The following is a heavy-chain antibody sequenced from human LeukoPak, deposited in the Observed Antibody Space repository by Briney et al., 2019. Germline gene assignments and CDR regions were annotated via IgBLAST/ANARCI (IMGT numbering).Heavy chain of an antibody. V-gene: IGHV4-34*01. CDR3: ARGISGSYFTEYFQH. Sequence: SETLFLTCAVYGGSFSGYYWSWIRQPPGKGLEWIGEINHSGSTNYNPSLKSRVTISVDTSKNQFSLKLSSVTAADTAVYYCARGISGSYFTEYFQHWGQGTLVTVSS. D-gene: IGHD1-26*01. CDR2: INHSGST. J-gene: IGHJ1*01. CDR1: GGSFSGYY.